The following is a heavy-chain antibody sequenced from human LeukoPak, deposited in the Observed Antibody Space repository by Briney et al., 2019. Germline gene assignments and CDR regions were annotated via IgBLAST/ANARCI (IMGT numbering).Heavy chain of an antibody. CDR2: IHSIGST. V-gene: IGHV4-4*07. CDR3: ARDNDFFDY. CDR1: GGSINTYY. J-gene: IGHJ4*02. Sequence: SETLSLTCSVSGGSINTYYWSCIRQPAGKGLEWIGRIHSIGSTPYNPSLKSRVTMSLDTSKNQFSLKLTSVTAADTAVYYCARDNDFFDYWGQGTLVTVSS.